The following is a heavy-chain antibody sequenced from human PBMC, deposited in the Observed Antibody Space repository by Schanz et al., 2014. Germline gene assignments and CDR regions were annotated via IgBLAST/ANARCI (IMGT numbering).Heavy chain of an antibody. CDR2: INPNSGGT. CDR1: GYSFTEYF. Sequence: QVQLVQSGPAVKKPGASMKVSCLASGYSFTEYFLHWVRQAPGQGLEWMGWINPNSGGTNYAQKFQGRVAMTRDTSISTAYMELSRLRSDDTAVYYCARAGQDFEYSSLSPIWYFDLWGRGTLVTVSS. D-gene: IGHD6-6*01. CDR3: ARAGQDFEYSSLSPIWYFDL. V-gene: IGHV1-2*02. J-gene: IGHJ2*01.